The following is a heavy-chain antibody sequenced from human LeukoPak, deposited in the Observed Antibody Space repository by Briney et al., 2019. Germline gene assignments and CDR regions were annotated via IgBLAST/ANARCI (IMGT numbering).Heavy chain of an antibody. CDR2: IYYSGST. CDR1: GGSISSGDYY. J-gene: IGHJ5*02. D-gene: IGHD3-10*01. CDR3: AREFLGYYYGSGSFWFDP. V-gene: IGHV4-30-4*01. Sequence: PSQTLSLTCTVSGGSISSGDYYWSWIRQPPGKGLEWIGYIYYSGSTYYNPSLKSRVTISVDTSKNQFSLKLSSVTAADTAVYYCAREFLGYYYGSGSFWFDPWGQGTLVTVSS.